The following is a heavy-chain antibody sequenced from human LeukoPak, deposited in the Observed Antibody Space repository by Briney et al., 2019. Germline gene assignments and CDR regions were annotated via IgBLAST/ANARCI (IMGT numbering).Heavy chain of an antibody. V-gene: IGHV1-18*01. CDR3: ARGSRYYHGSTTFDY. CDR1: GYTFASFR. D-gene: IGHD3-22*01. CDR2: ISAYMGNT. Sequence: APVKVCCKASGYTFASFRISSVRQAPGQGLEWLGWISAYMGNTDYAQKVQGRVTMTTDTSTTTAYREVRSMRSDDTAVYYCARGSRYYHGSTTFDYWGQGTLVTVSS. J-gene: IGHJ4*02.